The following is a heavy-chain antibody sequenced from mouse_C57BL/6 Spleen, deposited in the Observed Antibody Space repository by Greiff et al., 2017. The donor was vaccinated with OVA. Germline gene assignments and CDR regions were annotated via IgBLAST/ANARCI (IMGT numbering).Heavy chain of an antibody. V-gene: IGHV14-1*01. D-gene: IGHD1-1*01. CDR2: IDPEDGDT. CDR3: TTDPYLRTHHAMDY. CDR1: GFTITDYY. J-gene: IGHJ4*01. Sequence: EVQLQQSGAELVRPGASVKLSCTASGFTITDYYMHWVKQRPEQGLEWIGRIDPEDGDTEYAPKFQGKATMTADTSSNTAYLQLSSLTSEDTAVYYCTTDPYLRTHHAMDYWGQGTSVTVSS.